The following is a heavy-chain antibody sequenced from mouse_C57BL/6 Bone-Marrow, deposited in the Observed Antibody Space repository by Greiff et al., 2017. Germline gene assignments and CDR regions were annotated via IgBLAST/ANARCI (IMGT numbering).Heavy chain of an antibody. CDR1: GYTFTDYY. CDR3: ARRGLITTVVASYYYAMDY. V-gene: IGHV1-19*01. CDR2: INPYNGGT. J-gene: IGHJ4*01. D-gene: IGHD1-1*01. Sequence: VQLQQSGPVLVQPGASVKMSCKASGYTFTDYYMNWVKQSHGKSLELIGVINPYNGGTSYNQKFKGKATLTVDKSSRTAYMQLSSLTSEDSAVYYCARRGLITTVVASYYYAMDYWGQGTSVTVSS.